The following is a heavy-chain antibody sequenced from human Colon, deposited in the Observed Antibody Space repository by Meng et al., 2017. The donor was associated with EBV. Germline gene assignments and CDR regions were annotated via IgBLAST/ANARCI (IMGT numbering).Heavy chain of an antibody. CDR1: GASISSNNW. CDR2: IYHGGNT. CDR3: ARGNAYNAPSFDY. V-gene: IGHV4-4*02. D-gene: IGHD5-24*01. J-gene: IGHJ4*02. Sequence: HVRLQEWGPGLVEPSGTPSLPCAVSGASISSNNWWSWVRQPPGKGLEWIGEIYHGGNTNYNPSLKSRVTISVDRSNDQFSLSLSSVTAADTAVYYCARGNAYNAPSFDYWGQGTLVTVSS.